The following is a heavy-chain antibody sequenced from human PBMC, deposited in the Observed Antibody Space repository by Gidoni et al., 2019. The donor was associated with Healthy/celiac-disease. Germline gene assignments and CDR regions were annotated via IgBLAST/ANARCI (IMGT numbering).Heavy chain of an antibody. CDR1: GFTFSSYA. Sequence: QVQLVESGGGVVQPGRSLRLSCAASGFTFSSYAMHWVRQAPGKGLEWVAVISYDGSNKYYADSVKGRFTISRDNSKNTLYLQMNSLRAEDTAVYYCASAYYDILTGYCHWGQGTLVTVSS. CDR3: ASAYYDILTGYCH. CDR2: ISYDGSNK. D-gene: IGHD3-9*01. V-gene: IGHV3-30-3*01. J-gene: IGHJ4*02.